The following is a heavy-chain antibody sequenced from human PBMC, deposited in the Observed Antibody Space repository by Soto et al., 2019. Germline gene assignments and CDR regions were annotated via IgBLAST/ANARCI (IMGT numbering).Heavy chain of an antibody. CDR2: IIPIFGTA. V-gene: IGHV1-69*05. Sequence: ASVKVSCKASGGTFSSYAISWVRQAPGQGLEWMGGIIPIFGTANYAQKFQGRVTMTRDTSLSTTYMELTSLTSDDPAVYYCAREHAGFGDYWGPGTLVTVSS. CDR1: GGTFSSYA. D-gene: IGHD3-16*01. CDR3: AREHAGFGDY. J-gene: IGHJ4*02.